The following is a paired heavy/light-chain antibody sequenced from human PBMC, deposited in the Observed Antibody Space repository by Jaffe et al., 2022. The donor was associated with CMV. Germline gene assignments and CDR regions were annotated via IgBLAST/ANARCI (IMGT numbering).Light chain of an antibody. CDR1: QSVSWNY. J-gene: IGKJ1*01. CDR2: GAS. Sequence: EIVLTQSPGTLSLSPGERATLSCRASQSVSWNYLAWYQQKPGQAPRLLISGASIRATGIPDRFSGSGSGTDFTLTISRLEPEDFAVYYCQHYGSSPRTFGQGTKVEIK. CDR3: QHYGSSPRT. V-gene: IGKV3-20*01.
Heavy chain of an antibody. Sequence: QAQLVQSGAEVQKPGASVKVSCKASGYSFNIYYIHWVRQAPGQGLEWMGVIYPNGGSTTYAPKFQDRVTLTRDTSTSTVFMELSSLGSEDTAVYYCARDYSRDGFDIWGQGTLVTVSS. CDR2: IYPNGGST. J-gene: IGHJ3*02. V-gene: IGHV1-46*02. CDR3: ARDYSRDGFDI. D-gene: IGHD4-4*01. CDR1: GYSFNIYY.